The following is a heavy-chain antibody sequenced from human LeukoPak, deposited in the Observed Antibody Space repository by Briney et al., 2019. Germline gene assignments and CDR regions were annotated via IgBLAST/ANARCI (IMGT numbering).Heavy chain of an antibody. V-gene: IGHV3-21*04. J-gene: IGHJ4*02. CDR3: AKGGPYEIAVAGTFDY. Sequence: GGSLRLSCAASGFTFSSYSMNWVRQAPGNGLEWVSSISSSSSYIYYADSVKGRFTISRDNAKNSLYLQMNSLRAEDTALYYCAKGGPYEIAVAGTFDYWGQGTLVTVSS. D-gene: IGHD6-19*01. CDR1: GFTFSSYS. CDR2: ISSSSSYI.